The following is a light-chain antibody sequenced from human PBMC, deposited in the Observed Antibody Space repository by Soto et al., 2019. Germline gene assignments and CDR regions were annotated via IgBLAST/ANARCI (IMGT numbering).Light chain of an antibody. Sequence: EIVMTQSPATLSVSPGERATLSCRASQSVSSYLAWYQQKPGQAPRLLIYDASNRANGIPARFSGSGSGTDFTLTISSLEPEDFAVYYCQQRSNWLWTFGQGTKVDI. J-gene: IGKJ1*01. CDR3: QQRSNWLWT. CDR1: QSVSSY. V-gene: IGKV3-11*01. CDR2: DAS.